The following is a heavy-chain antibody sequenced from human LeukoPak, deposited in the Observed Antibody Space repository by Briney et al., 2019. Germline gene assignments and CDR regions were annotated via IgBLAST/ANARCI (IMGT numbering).Heavy chain of an antibody. Sequence: SETLSLTCTVSGGSISSSSYYWGWIRQPPGKGLEWIGSIYYSGSTYYNPSLKSRVTISVDTSKNQFSLKLSSVTAADTAVYYCATIRRTGYDTLAFDYWGQGTLVTVSS. CDR3: ATIRRTGYDTLAFDY. D-gene: IGHD3/OR15-3a*01. V-gene: IGHV4-39*01. CDR2: IYYSGST. CDR1: GGSISSSSYY. J-gene: IGHJ4*02.